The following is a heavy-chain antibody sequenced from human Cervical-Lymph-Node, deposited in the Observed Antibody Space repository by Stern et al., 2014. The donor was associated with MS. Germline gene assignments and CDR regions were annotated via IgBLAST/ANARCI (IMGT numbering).Heavy chain of an antibody. J-gene: IGHJ4*02. Sequence: QMQLVQSGPEVKKPGASVKVSCKASDYTFSNYGVSWVRQAPGQGLEWMGWINVYNGNTNYAQKLQDRVTMTTDTSTNTVYMELRSLSSDDTAVYYCATRDGYMVYWGQGTLVTVSS. D-gene: IGHD5-24*01. CDR3: ATRDGYMVY. CDR1: DYTFSNYG. V-gene: IGHV1-18*01. CDR2: INVYNGNT.